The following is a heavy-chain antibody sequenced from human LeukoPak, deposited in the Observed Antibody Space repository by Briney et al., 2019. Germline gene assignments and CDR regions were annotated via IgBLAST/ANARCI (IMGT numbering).Heavy chain of an antibody. J-gene: IGHJ4*02. Sequence: GGSLRLSCVVSGFRFDDYAMPWVRQTPGKGLEWVSSISGNSARKDYVDSVKGRFTISRDNAKNSLYLQMDSLRVEHTALYYCAKVGMAGRYPYFDYWGQGTLVTVSS. V-gene: IGHV3-9*01. CDR2: ISGNSARK. CDR3: AKVGMAGRYPYFDY. D-gene: IGHD1-20*01. CDR1: GFRFDDYA.